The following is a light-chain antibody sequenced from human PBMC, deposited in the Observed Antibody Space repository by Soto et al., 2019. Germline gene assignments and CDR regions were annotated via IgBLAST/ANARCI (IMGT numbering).Light chain of an antibody. Sequence: QSVLTQPPSASGTPGPRVTISCSGSSSNIGSHYVYWYQQLPGTAPKLLIYRNSQRPSGVPDRFSGSKSGTSASLAISGLRSEDAADYYCAAWDDSLSAVIFGGGTKLTVL. CDR2: RNS. CDR1: SSNIGSHY. CDR3: AAWDDSLSAVI. J-gene: IGLJ2*01. V-gene: IGLV1-47*01.